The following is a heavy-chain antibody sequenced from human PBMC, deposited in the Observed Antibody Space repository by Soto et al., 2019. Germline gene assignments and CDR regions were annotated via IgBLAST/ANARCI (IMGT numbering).Heavy chain of an antibody. CDR1: GTIFSSYT. CDR3: ARGLGGRMDD. J-gene: IGHJ6*02. CDR2: IIPILGET. D-gene: IGHD3-16*01. V-gene: IGHV1-69*08. Sequence: QVQLVQYGAEVKKPGSSVRVSCKASGTIFSSYTISWVRQAPGQGLEWMGRIIPILGETNSAQKFQGRVTLTADKSTNTAYMELNSLRLEDTALYYCARGLGGRMDDWGQGTTVTVSS.